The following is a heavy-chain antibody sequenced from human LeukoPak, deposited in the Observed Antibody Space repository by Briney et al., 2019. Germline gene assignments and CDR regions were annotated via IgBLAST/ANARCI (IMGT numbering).Heavy chain of an antibody. CDR3: ARFTDTAMDLDY. J-gene: IGHJ4*02. CDR2: IYYSGST. V-gene: IGHV4-59*01. Sequence: SETLSLTCTVSGGSINSYYWNWIRQPPGKGLEWIGYIYYSGSTNYNPSLKSRVTISVDTSKNQFSLKLSSVTAADTAVYYCARFTDTAMDLDYWGQGTLVTVSS. D-gene: IGHD5-18*01. CDR1: GGSINSYY.